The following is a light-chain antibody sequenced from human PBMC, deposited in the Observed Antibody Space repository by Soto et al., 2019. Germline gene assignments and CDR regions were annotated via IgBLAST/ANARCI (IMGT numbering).Light chain of an antibody. CDR3: SSYTRSDTGV. CDR2: DVS. J-gene: IGLJ2*01. Sequence: QSALTQPASVSGSPGQSITISCTGTSSDVVGYNYVSWYQQHPGKAPKLIIYDVSNRPSGVSNRFSGSKSGNTASLTISGIQAEDEADYYCSSYTRSDTGVFGGGTKVTVL. CDR1: SSDVVGYNY. V-gene: IGLV2-14*01.